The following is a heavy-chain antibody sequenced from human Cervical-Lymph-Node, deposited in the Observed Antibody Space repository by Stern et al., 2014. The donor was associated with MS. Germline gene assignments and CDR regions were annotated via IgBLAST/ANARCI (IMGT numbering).Heavy chain of an antibody. J-gene: IGHJ4*02. D-gene: IGHD5-18*01. V-gene: IGHV4-39*01. CDR1: GGSIRSSTYY. Sequence: QLVESGPGLVKPSETLSLTCTVSGGSIRSSTYYWSWIRQPPGKGLEWIGSIYYSGRTYYNPSLKSRVTISVDPSTNQFSLILTSVTAADTAVYYCARRLKRYYFFDYWGQGSLVTVSS. CDR2: IYYSGRT. CDR3: ARRLKRYYFFDY.